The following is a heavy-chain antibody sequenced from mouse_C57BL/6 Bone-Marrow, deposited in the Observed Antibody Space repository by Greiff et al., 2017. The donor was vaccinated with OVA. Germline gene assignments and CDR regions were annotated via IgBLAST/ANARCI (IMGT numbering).Heavy chain of an antibody. D-gene: IGHD1-1*01. V-gene: IGHV14-4*01. CDR2: IDPENGDT. CDR1: GFNIKDDY. Sequence: VQLKESGAELVRPGASVKLSCTASGFNIKDDYMHWVKQRPEQGLEWIGWIDPENGDTEYASKFQGKATITADTSSNTAYLQLSSLTSEDTAVYYCTSPILRRYFDVWGTGTTVTVSS. J-gene: IGHJ1*03. CDR3: TSPILRRYFDV.